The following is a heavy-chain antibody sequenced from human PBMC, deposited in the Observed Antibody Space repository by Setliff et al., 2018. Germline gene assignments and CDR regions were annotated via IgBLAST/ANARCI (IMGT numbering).Heavy chain of an antibody. CDR3: ARLSWNGLRYYGLDV. V-gene: IGHV4-59*01. Sequence: SETLSLTCAVSGDSISSYYWSWIRQPPGKGLEWIGYIYYSGSTNYNPSLMSRVSISVDTSKNQFSLKLRSVTAADTAVYYCARLSWNGLRYYGLDVWGQGTTVTVSS. J-gene: IGHJ6*02. D-gene: IGHD3-3*01. CDR2: IYYSGST. CDR1: GDSISSYY.